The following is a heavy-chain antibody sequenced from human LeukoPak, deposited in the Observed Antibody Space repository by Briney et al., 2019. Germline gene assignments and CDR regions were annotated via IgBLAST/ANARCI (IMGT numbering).Heavy chain of an antibody. D-gene: IGHD3-3*01. CDR2: ISSSSSYI. V-gene: IGHV3-21*01. Sequence: GGSLRLSCVASGFTFSRYSTNWVRQAPGKGLEWVSSISSSSSYIYYADSVKGRFTISRDNAKNSLYLQMNSLRAEDTAVYYCARVPDDFWSGYFVDYWGQGTLVTVSS. CDR3: ARVPDDFWSGYFVDY. J-gene: IGHJ4*02. CDR1: GFTFSRYS.